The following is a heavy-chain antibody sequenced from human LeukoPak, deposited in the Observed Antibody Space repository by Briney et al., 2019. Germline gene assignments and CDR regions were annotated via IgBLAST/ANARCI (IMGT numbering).Heavy chain of an antibody. V-gene: IGHV3-53*01. Sequence: GGSLRLSCAASGFTVSSNYMSWVRQAPGKGLEWVSVIYSGGSTYYADSVKGRFTISRDNSKNTLYLQMNSLRAEDTAVYYCAKSQIWFGELLSRGQGTLVTVSS. CDR3: AKSQIWFGELLS. J-gene: IGHJ4*02. D-gene: IGHD3-10*01. CDR1: GFTVSSNY. CDR2: IYSGGST.